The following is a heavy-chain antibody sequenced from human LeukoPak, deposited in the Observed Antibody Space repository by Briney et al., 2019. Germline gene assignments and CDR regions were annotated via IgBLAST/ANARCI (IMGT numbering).Heavy chain of an antibody. CDR2: ISSSSSTI. Sequence: GGSLRLSCAASGFTFSSYSMNWVRQAPGKGLEWVSYISSSSSTIYYADSVKGRLTISRDNAKNSLYLQMNSIRAEDTAVYYCARGKGAHSSGYYYFDYWGQGTLVTVSS. V-gene: IGHV3-48*01. CDR1: GFTFSSYS. CDR3: ARGKGAHSSGYYYFDY. D-gene: IGHD6-19*01. J-gene: IGHJ4*02.